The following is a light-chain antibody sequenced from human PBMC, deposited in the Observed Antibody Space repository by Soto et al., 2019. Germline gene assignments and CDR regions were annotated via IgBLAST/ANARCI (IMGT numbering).Light chain of an antibody. J-gene: IGKJ2*01. CDR1: EDIAHY. V-gene: IGKV1-39*01. CDR3: HQSYITPPA. Sequence: DIQMTQSPSSLSASLGDKVTLTCRASEDIAHYLAWYQQKPGRPPTLLIYTTSRLQSGVPTRFSGSGSGTDFTLTISNLQPEDFATYSCHQSYITPPAFGQGTKVDIK. CDR2: TTS.